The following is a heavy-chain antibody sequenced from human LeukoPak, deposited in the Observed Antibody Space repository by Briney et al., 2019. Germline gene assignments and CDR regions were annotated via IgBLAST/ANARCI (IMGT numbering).Heavy chain of an antibody. D-gene: IGHD3-3*01. CDR3: AIVASGHYDFCSGYYPYNWFDP. CDR2: ISADIGNT. Sequence: ASVKLSCKASGHTFTSYGISWVRQAPGQGLEWMGWISADIGNTNYAQKLQGRVTMTTDTSTSTAYMELRSLRSDDMAVYYCAIVASGHYDFCSGYYPYNWFDPWGQGILVVVSS. CDR1: GHTFTSYG. J-gene: IGHJ5*02. V-gene: IGHV1-18*03.